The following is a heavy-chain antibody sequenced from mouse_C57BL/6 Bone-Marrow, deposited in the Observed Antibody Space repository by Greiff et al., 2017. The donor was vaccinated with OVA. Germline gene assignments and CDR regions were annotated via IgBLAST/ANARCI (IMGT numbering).Heavy chain of an antibody. CDR1: GYTFTSYW. J-gene: IGHJ4*01. Sequence: QVQLQQPGAELVMPGASVKLSCKASGYTFTSYWMHWVKQRPGQGLEWIGEIDPSDSYTNYNQKFKGKSTLTVDKSSSTAYMQLSSLTSEDSAVYYCARRGVFVDYWGQGTSVTVSS. CDR2: IDPSDSYT. D-gene: IGHD6-2*01. CDR3: ARRGVFVDY. V-gene: IGHV1-69*01.